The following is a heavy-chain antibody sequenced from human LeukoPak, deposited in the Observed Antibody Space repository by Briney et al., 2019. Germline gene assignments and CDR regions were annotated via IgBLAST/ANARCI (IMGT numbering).Heavy chain of an antibody. V-gene: IGHV4-34*01. CDR3: ARASHDYGDYSHFDY. Sequence: PSETLSLTCTVSDGSITNYYWSWIRQPPGKGLEWIGEINHSGSTNYNPSLKSRVTISVDKSKNQFSLKLSSVTAADTAVYYCARASHDYGDYSHFDYWGQGTLVTVSS. J-gene: IGHJ4*02. CDR1: DGSITNYY. CDR2: INHSGST. D-gene: IGHD4-17*01.